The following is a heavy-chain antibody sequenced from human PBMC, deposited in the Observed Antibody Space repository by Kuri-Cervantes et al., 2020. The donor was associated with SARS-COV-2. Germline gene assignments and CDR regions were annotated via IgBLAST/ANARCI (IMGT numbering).Heavy chain of an antibody. J-gene: IGHJ6*02. D-gene: IGHD3-22*01. Sequence: ESLKISCTVSGGSISSYYWSWIRQPPGKGLEWTGYIYYSGSTNYNPSLKSRVTISVDTSKNQFSLKLSSVTAADTAVYYCARDIPKITLILIAIFKDSYAMDVWGQGTTVTVSS. V-gene: IGHV4-59*12. CDR3: ARDIPKITLILIAIFKDSYAMDV. CDR1: GGSISSYY. CDR2: IYYSGST.